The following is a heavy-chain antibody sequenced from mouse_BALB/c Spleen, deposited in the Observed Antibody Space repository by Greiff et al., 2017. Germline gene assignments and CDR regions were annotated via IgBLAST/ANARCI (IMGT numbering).Heavy chain of an antibody. CDR1: GYTFTSYT. Sequence: VKLMESGAELARPGASVKMSCKASGYTFTSYTMHWVKQRPGQGLEWIGYINPSSGYTNYNQKFKDKATLTADKSSSTAYMQLSSLTSEDSAVYYCARGGLRLPYYFDYWGQGTTLTVSS. CDR3: ARGGLRLPYYFDY. J-gene: IGHJ2*01. D-gene: IGHD1-2*01. CDR2: INPSSGYT. V-gene: IGHV1-4*01.